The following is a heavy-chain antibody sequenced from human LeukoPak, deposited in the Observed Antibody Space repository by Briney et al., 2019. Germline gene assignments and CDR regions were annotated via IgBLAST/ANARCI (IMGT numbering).Heavy chain of an antibody. J-gene: IGHJ5*02. D-gene: IGHD3-22*01. CDR2: IYPNSGAT. CDR1: GYTFIGYC. V-gene: IGHV1-2*02. Sequence: ASVKVSCKASGYTFIGYCVHWMRQAPGQGLEWMGWIYPNSGATKYAQKLQDRVTITIDTSISTAYMELTSLRSDDTAVYYCARDSTGYYYGYNWFDPWGQGTLVTVSS. CDR3: ARDSTGYYYGYNWFDP.